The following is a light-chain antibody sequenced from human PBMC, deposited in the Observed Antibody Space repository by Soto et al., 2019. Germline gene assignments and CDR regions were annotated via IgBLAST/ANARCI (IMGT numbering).Light chain of an antibody. CDR3: QPYNSYSYRT. CDR2: KAS. CDR1: QNINRW. J-gene: IGKJ4*01. Sequence: DIQMTQAPSTLSASVGYRVTITCRASQNINRWLAWYQQKPGKAPKLLIYKASTLETEVPSRFSGSGSGTEFALDIRSLQPDDFATYYYQPYNSYSYRTFGGGTKVEIK. V-gene: IGKV1-5*03.